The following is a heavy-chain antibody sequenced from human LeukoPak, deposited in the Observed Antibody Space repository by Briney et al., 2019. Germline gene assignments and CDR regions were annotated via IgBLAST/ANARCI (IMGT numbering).Heavy chain of an antibody. J-gene: IGHJ5*02. Sequence: ASVKVSCKASGYTFTSYGISWVRQAPGQGLEWMGWISAYNGNTNYAQKLQGRVTTTTDTSTSTAYMELRSLRSDDTAVYYCARDLTDYGDDVNWFDPWGQGTLVTVSS. CDR3: ARDLTDYGDDVNWFDP. CDR1: GYTFTSYG. V-gene: IGHV1-18*01. D-gene: IGHD4-17*01. CDR2: ISAYNGNT.